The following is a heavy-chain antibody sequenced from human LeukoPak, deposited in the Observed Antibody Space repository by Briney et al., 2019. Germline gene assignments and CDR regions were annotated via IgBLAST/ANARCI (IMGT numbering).Heavy chain of an antibody. D-gene: IGHD3-10*01. CDR2: IKEDESEK. Sequence: GGSLRLSCAASGFTFSSYWMTWVRQAPGKVLEWVANIKEDESEKYYVDSVEGRFTISRDNAKNSLYLQMNGLRAEDTAVYYCARGLKGYGSGVYDYWGQGTLVTVSS. CDR1: GFTFSSYW. V-gene: IGHV3-7*01. J-gene: IGHJ4*02. CDR3: ARGLKGYGSGVYDY.